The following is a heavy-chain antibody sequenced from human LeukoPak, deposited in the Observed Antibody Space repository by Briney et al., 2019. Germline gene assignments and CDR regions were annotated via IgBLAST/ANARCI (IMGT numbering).Heavy chain of an antibody. CDR1: GGTFSSYA. J-gene: IGHJ4*02. D-gene: IGHD3-22*01. CDR3: ARGHLGYYDSSGYRFDY. Sequence: ASVKVSCKAPGGTFSSYAISWVRQAPGQGLEWMGRIIPILGIANYAQKFQGRVTITADKSTSTAYMELSSLRSEDTAVYYCARGHLGYYDSSGYRFDYWGQGTLVTVSS. CDR2: IIPILGIA. V-gene: IGHV1-69*04.